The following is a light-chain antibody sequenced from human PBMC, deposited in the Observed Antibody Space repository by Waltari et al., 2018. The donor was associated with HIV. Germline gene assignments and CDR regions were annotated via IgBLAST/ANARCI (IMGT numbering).Light chain of an antibody. CDR3: QSYDSSNQV. CDR1: SGSIASNY. V-gene: IGLV6-57*01. Sequence: NFMLPQPHSVSESPGTTLTISCTRSSGSIASNYVPWYQQRPGSSPTTLIYEDNQRPPGVPGRFSGSIDSSSNSASLTISGLKTEDEADYYCQSYDSSNQVFGGGTKLTVL. J-gene: IGLJ2*01. CDR2: EDN.